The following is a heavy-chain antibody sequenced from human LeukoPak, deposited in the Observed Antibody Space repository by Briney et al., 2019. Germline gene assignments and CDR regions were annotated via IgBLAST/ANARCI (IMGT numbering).Heavy chain of an antibody. D-gene: IGHD3-10*01. Sequence: PGGSLRLSSAASEFTFSIYGMHWVRQAPGKGLEWVAVISFDGGNKVYADSVKGRVTISRDNSKNTLSLQMNSLRAEDTAVYYCAKEKGSGSYYNYQYGMDVWGQGTTVTVSS. CDR3: AKEKGSGSYYNYQYGMDV. V-gene: IGHV3-30*18. J-gene: IGHJ6*02. CDR1: EFTFSIYG. CDR2: ISFDGGNK.